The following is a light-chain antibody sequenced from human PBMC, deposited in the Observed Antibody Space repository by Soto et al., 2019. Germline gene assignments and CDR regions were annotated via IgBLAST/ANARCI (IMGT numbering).Light chain of an antibody. Sequence: EIVLTQSPATLSLSPGERATLSCRASQSVSSYLAWYQRKPGQAPRLLIYDASNSATGIPARFSGSGSGTAFTLTISSLEPEDFAVYYCQQRSNWPRSITFGQGTRLEIK. CDR1: QSVSSY. CDR2: DAS. CDR3: QQRSNWPRSIT. V-gene: IGKV3-11*01. J-gene: IGKJ5*01.